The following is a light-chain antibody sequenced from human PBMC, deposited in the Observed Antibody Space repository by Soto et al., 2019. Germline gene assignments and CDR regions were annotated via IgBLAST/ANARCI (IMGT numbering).Light chain of an antibody. Sequence: QSLLTQPPSVSGAPGQRVTISCTGSSSNIGAGYYVHWYRQLPGTAPTVLIYDNINRPSGVPDRFSASKSGTSASLAITGLQAGYEADYYCQTYGNNLVVFGRGTKLTVL. CDR1: SSNIGAGYY. J-gene: IGLJ2*01. CDR3: QTYGNNLVV. CDR2: DNI. V-gene: IGLV1-40*01.